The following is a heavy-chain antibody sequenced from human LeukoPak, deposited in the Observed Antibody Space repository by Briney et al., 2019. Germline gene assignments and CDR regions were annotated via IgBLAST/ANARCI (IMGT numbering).Heavy chain of an antibody. J-gene: IGHJ3*02. CDR1: GFTFSSYE. Sequence: PGGSLRLSCAASGFTFSSYEMNWVRQAPGKGLEWVSYISSSGSTIYHADSVKGRFTISRDNAKNSLYLQMNSLRAEDTAVYYCASPPRLVQFGGDIWGQGTMVTVSS. D-gene: IGHD6-25*01. CDR3: ASPPRLVQFGGDI. V-gene: IGHV3-48*03. CDR2: ISSSGSTI.